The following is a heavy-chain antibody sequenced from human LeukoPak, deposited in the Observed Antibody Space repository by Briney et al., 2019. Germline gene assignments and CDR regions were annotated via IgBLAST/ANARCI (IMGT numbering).Heavy chain of an antibody. J-gene: IGHJ5*02. CDR3: AREGFGTTGTTYWFDP. Sequence: SVKVSCKASGGTFSSYAISWVRQDPGQGLEWMGGIIPIFGTANYAQKFQGRVTITADKSTSTAYMELSSLRSEDTAVYYCAREGFGTTGTTYWFDPWGQGTLVTVSS. V-gene: IGHV1-69*06. CDR2: IIPIFGTA. CDR1: GGTFSSYA. D-gene: IGHD1-1*01.